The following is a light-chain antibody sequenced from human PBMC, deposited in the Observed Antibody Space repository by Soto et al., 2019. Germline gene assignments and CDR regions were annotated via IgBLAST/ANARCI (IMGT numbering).Light chain of an antibody. CDR1: SSDVGDYNF. Sequence: QSVLTQPASVSGSPGQSNTISCTGTSSDVGDYNFVSWYQQLPGKAPKLMIYEVSHRPSGVSNRFSGSKSGNTASLTISGLLAEDEAHYYCSSHTSSSIWVFGGGTKLTVL. V-gene: IGLV2-14*03. CDR2: EVS. CDR3: SSHTSSSIWV. J-gene: IGLJ3*02.